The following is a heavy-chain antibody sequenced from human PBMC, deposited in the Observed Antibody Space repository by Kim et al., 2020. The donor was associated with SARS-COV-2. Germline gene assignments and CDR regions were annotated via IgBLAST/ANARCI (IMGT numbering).Heavy chain of an antibody. V-gene: IGHV3-11*01. D-gene: IGHD3-3*01. CDR3: ARENSHITIFGVITRIGMDV. J-gene: IGHJ6*02. CDR2: ISSSGSTI. CDR1: GFTFSDYY. Sequence: GGSLRLSCAASGFTFSDYYMSRIRQAPGKGLEWVSYISSSGSTIYYADSVKDRFTISRDNAKNSLYLQMNSLRAEDTAVYYCARENSHITIFGVITRIGMDVWGQGTTVTVSS.